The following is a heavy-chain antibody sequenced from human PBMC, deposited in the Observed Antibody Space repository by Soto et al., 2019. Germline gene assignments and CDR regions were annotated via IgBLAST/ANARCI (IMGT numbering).Heavy chain of an antibody. CDR2: ISSTSGTI. Sequence: GGSLRLSCAASGFRFGSYSMNWVRQAPGQGLEWLSYISSTSGTIYYADSVKGRFTISRDNAKSSLYLQMSSLRDDDTAVYYCAQVGGSYSTAIDYWGQGTLVTVSS. J-gene: IGHJ4*02. CDR1: GFRFGSYS. V-gene: IGHV3-48*02. D-gene: IGHD1-26*01. CDR3: AQVGGSYSTAIDY.